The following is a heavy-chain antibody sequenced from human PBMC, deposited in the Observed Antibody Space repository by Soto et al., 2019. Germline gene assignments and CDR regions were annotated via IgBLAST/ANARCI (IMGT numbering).Heavy chain of an antibody. CDR2: IYWDDDK. D-gene: IGHD2-8*01. CDR1: GFSLSTSGVA. CDR3: XXXDRVRFNARKWVYFYY. Sequence: QITLKESGPTLVKPTQTLTLTCTFSGFSLSTSGVAVGWIRQXPGKALEWLALIYWDDDKRYSPSLKSRLTNTKDTAQNXXXXXXTXXXXXXXXXXXXXXXDRVRFNARKWVYFYYWGQGTLGTVSS. V-gene: IGHV2-5*02. J-gene: IGHJ4*02.